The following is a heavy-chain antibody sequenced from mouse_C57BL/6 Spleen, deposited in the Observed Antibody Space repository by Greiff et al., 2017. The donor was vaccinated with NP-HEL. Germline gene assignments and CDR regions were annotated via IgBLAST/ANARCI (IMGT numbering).Heavy chain of an antibody. CDR2: IDPETGGT. Sequence: QVQLQQSGAELVRPGASVTLSCKASGYTFTDYEMHWVKQTPVHGLEWIGAIDPETGGTAYNQKFKGKAILTADKSSSTAYMELRSLTSEDSAVYYCTRAGGYCGYFDVWGTGTTVTVSS. CDR1: GYTFTDYE. V-gene: IGHV1-15*01. J-gene: IGHJ1*03. CDR3: TRAGGYCGYFDV. D-gene: IGHD2-3*01.